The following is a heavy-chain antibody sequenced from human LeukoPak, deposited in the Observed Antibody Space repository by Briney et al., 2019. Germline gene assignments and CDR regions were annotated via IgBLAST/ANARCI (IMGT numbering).Heavy chain of an antibody. V-gene: IGHV3-30*04. CDR3: ATDGAGFDT. CDR2: ISYDGSNK. Sequence: PGGSLRLSCAASGFTFSSYAMHWVRQAPGKGLEWVAVISYDGSNKYYADSVKGRFTISRDNSKNTLYLQMNSLRAEDTAVYYCATDGAGFDTWGQGVLVTVSS. CDR1: GFTFSSYA. J-gene: IGHJ5*02.